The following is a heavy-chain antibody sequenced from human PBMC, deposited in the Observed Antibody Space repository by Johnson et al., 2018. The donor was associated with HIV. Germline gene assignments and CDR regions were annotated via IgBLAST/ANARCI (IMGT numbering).Heavy chain of an antibody. CDR1: GFTFSSYG. Sequence: VQLVESGGGLVQPGGSLRLSFAASGFTFSSYGMNWVRQAPGKGLEWVAVILYDGSDKYYADSVQGRFTISRDNSKNTLYLQMNSLRAEDTAVYYCAREPYYDQGGFDIWGQGTMVTVSS. V-gene: IGHV3-30*19. D-gene: IGHD3-22*01. CDR2: ILYDGSDK. CDR3: AREPYYDQGGFDI. J-gene: IGHJ3*02.